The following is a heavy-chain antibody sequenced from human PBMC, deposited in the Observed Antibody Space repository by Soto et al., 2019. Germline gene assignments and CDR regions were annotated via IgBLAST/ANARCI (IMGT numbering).Heavy chain of an antibody. CDR2: ISPSASDT. J-gene: IGHJ4*02. V-gene: IGHV3-23*01. CDR1: GFSFSTSS. D-gene: IGHD3-16*01. Sequence: EVQLLESGGVLVQPGGSLRLSCAASGFSFSTSSMAWVRQPPGKGLEWVSAISPSASDTLYADSVKGPFTISRDNSQNTLFLQMTSLRADDTAVYYCAKGGYAFAYEWGQEALVTVSS. CDR3: AKGGYAFAYE.